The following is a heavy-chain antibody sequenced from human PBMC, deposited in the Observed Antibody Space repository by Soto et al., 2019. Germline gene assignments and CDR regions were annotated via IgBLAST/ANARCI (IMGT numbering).Heavy chain of an antibody. CDR3: ARATTGKYYYYYGMDV. V-gene: IGHV3-7*03. CDR1: GFTFSSYW. Sequence: GSLKLSCAASGFTFSSYWMSLVRQAPGKGLEWVANIKQDGSEKYYVDPVKGRFTISRDNAKNSLYLQMNSLRAEDTAVYYCARATTGKYYYYYGMDVWGQGTTVTVSS. J-gene: IGHJ6*02. CDR2: IKQDGSEK. D-gene: IGHD4-17*01.